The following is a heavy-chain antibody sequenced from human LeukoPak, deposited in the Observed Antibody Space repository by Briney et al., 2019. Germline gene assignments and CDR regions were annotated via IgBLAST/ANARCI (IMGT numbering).Heavy chain of an antibody. D-gene: IGHD5-24*01. CDR1: GSPSRTNN. V-gene: IGHV3-53*01. CDR2: IYGGGNI. Sequence: PGGSLRPSGPPSGSPSRTNNRNWARKPPGKGLEGASVIYGGGNIYYADSVKGRFTVSRDNSKNTLYLQMNSLRAEDTAVYCCARGAGYNYPYYFDYWGQGTLVTVSS. CDR3: ARGAGYNYPYYFDY. J-gene: IGHJ4*02.